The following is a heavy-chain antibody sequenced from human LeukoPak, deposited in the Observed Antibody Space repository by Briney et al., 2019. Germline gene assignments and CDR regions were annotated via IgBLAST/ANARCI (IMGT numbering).Heavy chain of an antibody. J-gene: IGHJ4*02. V-gene: IGHV1-18*01. CDR2: ISAYNGNT. CDR3: ARDSTTLAPLGY. Sequence: ASVKVSCKASGYTFTSYGISWVRQAPGQGLEWMGWISAYNGNTNYAQKLQGRVTMTTDTSTSTAYMELSSLRSEDTAVYYCARDSTTLAPLGYWGQGTLVTVSS. CDR1: GYTFTSYG. D-gene: IGHD4-17*01.